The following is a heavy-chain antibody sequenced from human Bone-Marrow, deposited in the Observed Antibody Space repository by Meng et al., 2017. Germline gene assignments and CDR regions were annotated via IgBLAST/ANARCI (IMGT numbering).Heavy chain of an antibody. CDR3: ARLMRDIVVVPAAIRPYYFDY. V-gene: IGHV3-66*02. CDR2: IYSGGST. CDR1: GFTVSSNY. J-gene: IGHJ4*02. Sequence: GESLKISCAASGFTVSSNYMSWVRQAPGKGLEWVSVIYSGGSTYYADSVKGRFTISRDNSKNTLYLQMNSLRAEDTAVYYCARLMRDIVVVPAAIRPYYFDYWGQGTLVTVSS. D-gene: IGHD2-2*02.